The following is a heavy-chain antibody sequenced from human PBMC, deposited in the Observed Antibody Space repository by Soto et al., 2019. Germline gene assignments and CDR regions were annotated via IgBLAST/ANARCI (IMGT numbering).Heavy chain of an antibody. CDR2: ISSSGTTI. J-gene: IGHJ4*02. CDR1: EFIFSSYE. V-gene: IGHV3-48*03. CDR3: VRFGGAAAGPGDY. Sequence: EVQLVESGGGLVQPGGSLRLSCVASEFIFSSYEMNWVRQAPGKGLEWVSYISSSGTTIYYTDSVKGRFTISRDNAKKSLYLQMNSLRAEDTAVYYCVRFGGAAAGPGDYWGQGTLVTVSS. D-gene: IGHD6-13*01.